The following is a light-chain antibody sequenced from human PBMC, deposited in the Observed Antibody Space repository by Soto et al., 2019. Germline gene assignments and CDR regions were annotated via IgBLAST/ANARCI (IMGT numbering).Light chain of an antibody. CDR1: QTISSG. CDR2: KAS. V-gene: IGKV1-5*03. CDR3: QDYNSWLES. J-gene: IGKJ5*01. Sequence: MNLSFVTLLVSIRARVPXSCWARQTISSGLAWYQQKPGKAPKLLIYKASTLKSGVPSRFSGRGSGTEFTLTISCLQADDFAPYYCQDYNSWLESFG.